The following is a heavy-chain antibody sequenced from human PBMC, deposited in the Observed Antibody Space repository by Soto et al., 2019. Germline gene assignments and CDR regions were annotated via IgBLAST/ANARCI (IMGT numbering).Heavy chain of an antibody. J-gene: IGHJ4*02. CDR1: GDSISSSNYN. D-gene: IGHD2-15*01. V-gene: IGHV4-61*05. CDR3: ARAGAATLSDY. CDR2: IYYSGSP. Sequence: PSETLSLTCTVSGDSISSSNYNWGWIRQPPGKGLEWIGYIYYSGSPNYNPSLKSRVTISVDTSKNQFSLNLSSVTAADTAVYYCARAGAATLSDYWGQGTLVTVSS.